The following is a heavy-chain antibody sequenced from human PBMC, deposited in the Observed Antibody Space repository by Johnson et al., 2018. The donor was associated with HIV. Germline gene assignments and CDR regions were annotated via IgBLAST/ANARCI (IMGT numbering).Heavy chain of an antibody. CDR3: ARGLYCTGGVCLVDAFDI. Sequence: MLLVESGGGVVRPGGSLRLSCAASGFTFDDYGMSWVRQAPGKGLEWVSGINWNGGSTGYADSVKGRFTIPRDNAKNSLYLQMNSLRAEDTALYYCARGLYCTGGVCLVDAFDIWGHGTMVTVSS. J-gene: IGHJ3*02. CDR1: GFTFDDYG. CDR2: INWNGGST. D-gene: IGHD2-8*02. V-gene: IGHV3-20*04.